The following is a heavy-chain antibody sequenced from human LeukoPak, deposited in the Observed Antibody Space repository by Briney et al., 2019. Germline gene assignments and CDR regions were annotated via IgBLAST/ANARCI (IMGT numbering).Heavy chain of an antibody. CDR1: GGSISSSSHY. Sequence: SETLSLTCTVSGGSISSSSHYWGWIRQTPGMGLEWIGNIYYSGSTNYNPSLKSRATISVDKSKNQFSLKLTSVTAADMAVYYCARGAIAAAGAWDNRFDPWGQGALVTVSS. J-gene: IGHJ5*02. CDR3: ARGAIAAAGAWDNRFDP. CDR2: IYYSGST. D-gene: IGHD6-13*01. V-gene: IGHV4-39*07.